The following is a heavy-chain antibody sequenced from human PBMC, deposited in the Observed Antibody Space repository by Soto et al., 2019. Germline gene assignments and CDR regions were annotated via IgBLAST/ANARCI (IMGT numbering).Heavy chain of an antibody. D-gene: IGHD6-13*01. CDR2: ISSSSSYI. CDR3: ARDRLSSSRDFDY. CDR1: GFTFSSYS. V-gene: IGHV3-21*01. Sequence: EVQLVESGGGLVKPGGSLRLSCAASGFTFSSYSMNWVRQAPGKGLEWVSSISSSSSYIYYADSVKGRFTISRDNAKNSLYLQMNSLRAEDTAVYYCARDRLSSSRDFDYWGQGTLVTVSS. J-gene: IGHJ4*02.